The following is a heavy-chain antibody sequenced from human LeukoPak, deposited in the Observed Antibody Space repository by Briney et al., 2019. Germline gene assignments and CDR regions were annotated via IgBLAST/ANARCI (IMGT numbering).Heavy chain of an antibody. Sequence: GGSLRLSCAASGFTFSRYAMHWVRQAPGKGLEWVAVMSSDGSEKYYADSVKGRFTISRDNSKNTLYLQMNSLRAEDTAVYYCAKKFTGTTVISGDYFDYWGQGTLVTVSS. J-gene: IGHJ4*02. D-gene: IGHD4-17*01. CDR2: MSSDGSEK. CDR3: AKKFTGTTVISGDYFDY. V-gene: IGHV3-30-3*02. CDR1: GFTFSRYA.